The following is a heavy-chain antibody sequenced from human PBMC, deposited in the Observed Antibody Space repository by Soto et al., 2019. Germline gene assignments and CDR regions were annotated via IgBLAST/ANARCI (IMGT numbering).Heavy chain of an antibody. CDR3: ARPIPRWSYHYGMDV. D-gene: IGHD2-15*01. J-gene: IGHJ6*02. CDR2: ISFDGTTE. CDR1: EFTFSSYA. Sequence: QLVESGGRGVQPGRSLRLSCEASEFTFSSYAMHWVRQAPARGLEWVALISFDGTTEYYADSVKGRFIISRDNSRSMVYLQMDSLLTDDTAIYYCARPIPRWSYHYGMDVWGQGTTVTVSS. V-gene: IGHV3-30*03.